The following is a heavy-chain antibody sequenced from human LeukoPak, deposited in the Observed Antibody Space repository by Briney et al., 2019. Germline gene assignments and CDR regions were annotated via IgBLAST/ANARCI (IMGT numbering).Heavy chain of an antibody. Sequence: SETLSLTCTVSGGSISSSSYYWGWIRQPPGQGLEWIGEISLSGLTNYSPSLNSRVTMSLDKPKNPLSLILCSATAADTAVYYCSRENGAFSPFGFWGQGTLVTVPS. CDR1: GGSISSSSYY. J-gene: IGHJ4*02. D-gene: IGHD2-8*01. V-gene: IGHV4-39*07. CDR2: ISLSGLT. CDR3: SRENGAFSPFGF.